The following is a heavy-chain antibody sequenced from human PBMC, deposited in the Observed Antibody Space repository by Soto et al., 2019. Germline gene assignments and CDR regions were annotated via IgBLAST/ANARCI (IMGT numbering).Heavy chain of an antibody. J-gene: IGHJ4*02. Sequence: EVQLVESGGGLVQPGGSLRLACAASGFTVSINYMSWVRQAPGKGLEWVSVIYSGGSTYYADSVKGRFTISRDNSKNTLYLQMNSLRAEDTAVYYCARPGPRVKSYYFDYCGQGTLVTVSS. V-gene: IGHV3-66*04. CDR2: IYSGGST. CDR1: GFTVSINY. CDR3: ARPGPRVKSYYFDY.